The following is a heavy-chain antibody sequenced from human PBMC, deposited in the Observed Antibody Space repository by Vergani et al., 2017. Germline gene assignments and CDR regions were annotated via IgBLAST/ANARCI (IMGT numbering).Heavy chain of an antibody. Sequence: QVQLVQSGAEVKKPGSSVKVSCKASGGTFSSYAISWVRQAPGQGLEWMGRIIPIFGTANYAQKFQGRVTITADESTSTAYMELSSLRSEDTAVYYCAKCPPVSRKYYYYGMYVWGQGTTVTVSS. V-gene: IGHV1-69*13. CDR1: GGTFSSYA. D-gene: IGHD1-14*01. J-gene: IGHJ6*02. CDR2: IIPIFGTA. CDR3: AKCPPVSRKYYYYGMYV.